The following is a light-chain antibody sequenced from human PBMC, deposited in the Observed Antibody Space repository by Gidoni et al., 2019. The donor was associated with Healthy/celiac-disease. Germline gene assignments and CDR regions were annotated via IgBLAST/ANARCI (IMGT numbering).Light chain of an antibody. V-gene: IGKV3D-20*01. CDR1: QSVSRSY. CDR3: QQYGSSPIT. Sequence: EIVLTQSPATLSLSPGERATLSCGASQSVSRSYLAWYQQKPGLAPRLLMYDASSRATGIPDRFSGSGSGTDFTLTISRLEPEDFAVYYCQQYGSSPITFGQGTRLEIK. CDR2: DAS. J-gene: IGKJ5*01.